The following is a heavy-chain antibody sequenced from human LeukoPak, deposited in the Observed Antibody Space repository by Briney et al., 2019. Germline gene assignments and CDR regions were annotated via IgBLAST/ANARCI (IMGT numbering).Heavy chain of an antibody. V-gene: IGHV4-4*07. Sequence: SETLSLTCTVSGGSISSYYWSWIRQPAGKGLEWIGRIYTSGSTNYNPSLKSRVTMSVDTSKNQFSLKLSSVTAADTAVYYCARGLRYCSGGSCYSEWYFDYWGQGTLVTVSS. D-gene: IGHD2-15*01. CDR1: GGSISSYY. CDR3: ARGLRYCSGGSCYSEWYFDY. J-gene: IGHJ4*02. CDR2: IYTSGST.